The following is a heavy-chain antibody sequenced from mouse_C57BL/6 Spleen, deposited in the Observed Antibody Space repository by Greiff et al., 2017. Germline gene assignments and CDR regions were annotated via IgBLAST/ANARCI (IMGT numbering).Heavy chain of an antibody. CDR1: GYTFTSYW. CDR2: IHPNSGST. J-gene: IGHJ2*01. Sequence: QVHVKQPGAELVKPGASVKLSCKASGYTFTSYWMHWVKQRPGQGLEWIGMIHPNSGSTNYNEKFKSKATLTVDKSSSTAYMQLSSLTSEDSSVYYCARGRSFYDGYYEGFDYWGQGTTLTVSS. V-gene: IGHV1-64*01. CDR3: ARGRSFYDGYYEGFDY. D-gene: IGHD2-3*01.